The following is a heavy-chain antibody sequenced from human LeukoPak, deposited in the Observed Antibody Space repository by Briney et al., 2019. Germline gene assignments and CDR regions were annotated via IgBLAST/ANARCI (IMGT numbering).Heavy chain of an antibody. V-gene: IGHV4-34*01. J-gene: IGHJ4*02. D-gene: IGHD6-19*01. CDR1: GGSFSGYY. CDR2: INHSGNT. Sequence: PSETLSLTCAVYGGSFSGYYWSWIRQPPGKGLEWIGEINHSGNTNYNPSLKSRVTISVDTSRNQFSLNLSSVAAAGTGVYDCSRDEEYSSGRYTDYWGQGTLATASS. CDR3: SRDEEYSSGRYTDY.